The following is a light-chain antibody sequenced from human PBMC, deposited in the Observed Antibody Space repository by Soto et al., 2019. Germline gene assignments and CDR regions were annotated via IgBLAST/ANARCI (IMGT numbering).Light chain of an antibody. Sequence: EIVLTQSPATLSLSPGARATLSCRASQSVSSYLAWYQQKPGQAPRLLIYGASNRATGIPARFSGSGSGTDFTLTISSLEPEDFAVYYCQQRSNWPITFGQGTRLEIK. J-gene: IGKJ5*01. CDR1: QSVSSY. V-gene: IGKV3-11*01. CDR3: QQRSNWPIT. CDR2: GAS.